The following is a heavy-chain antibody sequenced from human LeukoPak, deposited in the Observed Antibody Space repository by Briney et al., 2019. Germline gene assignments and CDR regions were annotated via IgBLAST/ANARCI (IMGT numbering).Heavy chain of an antibody. CDR1: GFTFKNAW. CDR2: IKSKTDGGTT. Sequence: GGSLRLSCTVSGFTFKNAWMNWVRQAPGKGLEWVGRIKSKTDGGTTDYAAPVKGRFTISRDDSENTLYLQMNSLKTEDTAVYYCAHVGGSTRIQDYWGQGTLVTVSS. D-gene: IGHD3-16*01. J-gene: IGHJ4*02. CDR3: AHVGGSTRIQDY. V-gene: IGHV3-15*01.